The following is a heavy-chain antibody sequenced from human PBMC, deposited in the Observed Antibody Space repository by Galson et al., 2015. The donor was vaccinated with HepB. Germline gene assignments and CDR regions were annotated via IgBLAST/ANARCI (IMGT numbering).Heavy chain of an antibody. Sequence: SLRLSCAASGFTFSSSLMTWVRQAPGKGLEWVSVITEGGGSTYYADSVKGRFIVSRDNSKNALYLQMNSLGVEDTAVYYCAKAPGDILYYMDVWGKGTTVTVSS. CDR1: GFTFSSSL. CDR3: AKAPGDILYYMDV. J-gene: IGHJ6*03. CDR2: ITEGGGST. D-gene: IGHD3-10*01. V-gene: IGHV3-23*01.